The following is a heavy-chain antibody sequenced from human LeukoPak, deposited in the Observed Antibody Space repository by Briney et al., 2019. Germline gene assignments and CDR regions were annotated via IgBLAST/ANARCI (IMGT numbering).Heavy chain of an antibody. CDR3: ARGIGVVLDVFDV. CDR1: GGSISTANW. CDR2: IFHSGTT. J-gene: IGHJ3*01. Sequence: PSETLSLTCTVSGGSISTANWWTWVRQPPGKGLEWIGEIFHSGTTNYNPSLTTRFTISVDKSKNQFSLMVSSVTAADTAVYYCARGIGVVLDVFDVWGQGTVVTVSS. D-gene: IGHD6-6*01. V-gene: IGHV4-4*02.